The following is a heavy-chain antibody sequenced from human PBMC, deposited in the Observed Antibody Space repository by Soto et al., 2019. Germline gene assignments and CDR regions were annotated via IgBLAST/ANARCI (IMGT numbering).Heavy chain of an antibody. CDR1: GFNFRNYG. V-gene: IGHV3-33*01. CDR3: ARLYTWIMDY. D-gene: IGHD5-12*01. Sequence: GSLRLSCAASGFNFRNYGMHWVRQAPGKGLEWVAIIWYDGSNKYYADSVKGRFTISRDNSKNTLYLQIDSLRAEDTAVYYCARLYTWIMDYWGQGIMVPVSS. CDR2: IWYDGSNK. J-gene: IGHJ4*02.